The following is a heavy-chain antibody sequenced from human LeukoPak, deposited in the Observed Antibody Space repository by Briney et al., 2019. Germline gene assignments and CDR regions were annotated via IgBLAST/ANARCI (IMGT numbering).Heavy chain of an antibody. D-gene: IGHD4-17*01. V-gene: IGHV1-2*06. CDR1: GYTFTGYY. CDR3: ARGMGYYGDYYYYYGMDV. CDR2: INPNSGGT. Sequence: ASVKVSCKASGYTFTGYYMHWVRQAPGQGLEWMGRINPNSGGTNYAQKFQGRVTMTRDTSISTAYMELSRLRSDDTAVYYCARGMGYYGDYYYYYGMDVWGQGTTVTVSS. J-gene: IGHJ6*02.